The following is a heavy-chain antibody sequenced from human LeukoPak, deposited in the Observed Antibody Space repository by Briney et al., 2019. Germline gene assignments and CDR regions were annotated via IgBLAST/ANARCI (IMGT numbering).Heavy chain of an antibody. CDR2: IIPLFGTA. CDR3: ARGFHYDSSGYYYFY. Sequence: SVKVSCKASGGTFSSYAISWVRQAPGQGLEWMGGIIPLFGTANYAQKFQGRLTITADESTSTAYMELSSLRSEDTAVYYCARGFHYDSSGYYYFYWGQGTLVTVSS. V-gene: IGHV1-69*13. CDR1: GGTFSSYA. D-gene: IGHD3-22*01. J-gene: IGHJ4*02.